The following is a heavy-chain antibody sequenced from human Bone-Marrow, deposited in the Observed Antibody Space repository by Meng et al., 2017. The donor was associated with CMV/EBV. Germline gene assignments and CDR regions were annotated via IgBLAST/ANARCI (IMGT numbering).Heavy chain of an antibody. CDR1: GFTFSNYH. J-gene: IGHJ6*02. CDR3: AIDNYGMDV. V-gene: IGHV3-33*01. Sequence: SLRLSCVASGFTFSNYHMHWVRQAPGKGLEWVAVIWFDGSNKYYVDSVKGRFTISRDNSKNTLYVQMDSLRAEDTAVYYCAIDNYGMDVWGQGTTVTVSS. CDR2: IWFDGSNK.